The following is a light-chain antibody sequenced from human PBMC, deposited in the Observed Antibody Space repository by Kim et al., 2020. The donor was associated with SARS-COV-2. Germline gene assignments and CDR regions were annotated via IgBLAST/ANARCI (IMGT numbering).Light chain of an antibody. Sequence: GQSVTISFSGTNRLIGRFYYVSWYQIHPGRAPKLLIFDVSRRPSGVPDRFSASKSGNTASLTVSGLQAEDEADYYCSSYTVSNTLIFGGGTQLTVL. CDR3: SSYTVSNTLI. CDR2: DVS. V-gene: IGLV2-8*01. J-gene: IGLJ2*01. CDR1: NRLIGRFYY.